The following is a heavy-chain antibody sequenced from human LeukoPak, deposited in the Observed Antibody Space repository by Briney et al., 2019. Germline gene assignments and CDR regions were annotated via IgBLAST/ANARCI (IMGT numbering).Heavy chain of an antibody. V-gene: IGHV1-69*05. Sequence: SVTVSCKASGGTFSSYAISWVRQAPGQGLEWMGGIIPIFGTANYAQKFQGRVTITTDESTSTAYMELSSLRSEDTAVYYCASSGSSLEWLLPLDYWGQGTLVTVSS. CDR1: GGTFSSYA. CDR3: ASSGSSLEWLLPLDY. CDR2: IIPIFGTA. J-gene: IGHJ4*02. D-gene: IGHD3-3*01.